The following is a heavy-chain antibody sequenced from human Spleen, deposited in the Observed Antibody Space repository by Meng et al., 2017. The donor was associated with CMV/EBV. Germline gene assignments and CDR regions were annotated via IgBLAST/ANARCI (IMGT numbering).Heavy chain of an antibody. CDR3: ARESSGGMDV. CDR1: GFTFSSYA. Sequence: GGSLRLSCAASGFTFSSYAMSWVRQAPGKGLEWVSAIGAAGDTFYPGSVKGRFTISRENAKNSLHLQMNSLRAGDTAVYYCARESSGGMDVWGQGTTVTVSS. V-gene: IGHV3-13*01. CDR2: IGAAGDT. J-gene: IGHJ6*01. D-gene: IGHD2-15*01.